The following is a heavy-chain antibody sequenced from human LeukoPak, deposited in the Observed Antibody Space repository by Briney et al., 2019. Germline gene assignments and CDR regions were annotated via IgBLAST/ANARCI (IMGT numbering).Heavy chain of an antibody. CDR1: GDSVSSNSAA. V-gene: IGHV6-1*01. Sequence: SQTLSLTCAISGDSVSSNSAAWNWIRQSPSRGLEWLGRTYYRSKWYNDYAVSVKSRITINPDTSKNQFSLQLNSVTPEDTAVYYCARGTYSSGWYNRDYYYYMDVWGKGTTVTISS. D-gene: IGHD6-19*01. CDR3: ARGTYSSGWYNRDYYYYMDV. CDR2: TYYRSKWYN. J-gene: IGHJ6*03.